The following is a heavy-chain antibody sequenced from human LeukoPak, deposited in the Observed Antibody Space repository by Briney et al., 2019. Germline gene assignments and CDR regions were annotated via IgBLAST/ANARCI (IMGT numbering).Heavy chain of an antibody. J-gene: IGHJ4*02. CDR3: AKSPGTLWFGEYHFDY. D-gene: IGHD3-10*01. CDR2: ISGSGGST. Sequence: GGSLRLSCAASGFTFSSYAVSWVRQAPGKGLEWVSAISGSGGSTYYADSVKGRFTISRDNSKNTLYLQMNSLRAEDTAVYYCAKSPGTLWFGEYHFDYWGQGTLVTVSS. CDR1: GFTFSSYA. V-gene: IGHV3-23*01.